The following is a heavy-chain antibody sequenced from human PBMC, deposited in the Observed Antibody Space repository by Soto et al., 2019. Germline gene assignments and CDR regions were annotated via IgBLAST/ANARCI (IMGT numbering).Heavy chain of an antibody. D-gene: IGHD6-13*01. J-gene: IGHJ5*02. CDR1: GFTFSGSA. Sequence: PGGSLRLSCAASGFTFSGSAMHWVRQASGKGLEWVGRIRSKANSYATAYAASVKGRFTISRDDSKNTAYLQMNSLKTEDTAVYYCTGPRIAAAGTMFDPWGQGTLVTVSS. CDR3: TGPRIAAAGTMFDP. CDR2: IRSKANSYAT. V-gene: IGHV3-73*01.